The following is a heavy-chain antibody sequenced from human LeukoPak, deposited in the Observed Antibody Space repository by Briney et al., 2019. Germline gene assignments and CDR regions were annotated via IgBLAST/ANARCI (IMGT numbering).Heavy chain of an antibody. CDR2: IIRSSAYI. D-gene: IGHD3-10*01. J-gene: IGHJ3*02. CDR3: ASFPPYMVRTDAFDI. CDR1: GFTLSSYS. V-gene: IGHV3-21*01. Sequence: GGSLRLSCAASGFTLSSYSRNWVRQAPGKGLEWVSSIIRSSAYIYYAASVKGRFTISRDNAKNSLYLQMNSLRDEGTDVYYCASFPPYMVRTDAFDIWGQGTMVTVSS.